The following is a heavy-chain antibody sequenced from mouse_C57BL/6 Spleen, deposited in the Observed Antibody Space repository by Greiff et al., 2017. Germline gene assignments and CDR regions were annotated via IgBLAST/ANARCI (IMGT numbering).Heavy chain of an antibody. Sequence: VQLQQSGAELVKPGASVKISCKASGYAFSSYWMNWVKQRPGKGLEWIGQIYPGDGDTNYNGKFKGKATLTADKSSSTAYMQLSSLTSEDSAVYFCARGGYDDYDGYAMDYWGQGTSVTVSS. CDR1: GYAFSSYW. V-gene: IGHV1-80*01. J-gene: IGHJ4*01. CDR3: ARGGYDDYDGYAMDY. D-gene: IGHD2-4*01. CDR2: IYPGDGDT.